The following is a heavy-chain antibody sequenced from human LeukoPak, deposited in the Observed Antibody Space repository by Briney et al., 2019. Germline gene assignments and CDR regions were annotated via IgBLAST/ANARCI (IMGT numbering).Heavy chain of an antibody. V-gene: IGHV3-33*06. CDR2: IWYDGSNK. D-gene: IGHD3-16*01. J-gene: IGHJ4*02. Sequence: PGGSLRLSCAASGFTFSSYGMHWVRQAPGKGLEWVAVIWYDGSNKYYADSVKGRFTISRDNSKNTLYLQMSSLRAEDTAVYYCAKEATDYVWGSYRPGPFDYWGQGTLVTVSS. CDR3: AKEATDYVWGSYRPGPFDY. CDR1: GFTFSSYG.